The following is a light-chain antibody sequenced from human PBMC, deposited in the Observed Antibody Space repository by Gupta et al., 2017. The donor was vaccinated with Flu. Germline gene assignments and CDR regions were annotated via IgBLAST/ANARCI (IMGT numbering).Light chain of an antibody. V-gene: IGKV1-39*01. Sequence: SPSSLSASVGDRVTIACRASENVGNYLNWYRHKPGKPPKLLIFAASTLQSGVPSRFSGSRSGTDFTLTISSLEPDDFATYYCQQSYITPRTFGPGTKVEI. CDR2: AAS. CDR3: QQSYITPRT. J-gene: IGKJ1*01. CDR1: ENVGNY.